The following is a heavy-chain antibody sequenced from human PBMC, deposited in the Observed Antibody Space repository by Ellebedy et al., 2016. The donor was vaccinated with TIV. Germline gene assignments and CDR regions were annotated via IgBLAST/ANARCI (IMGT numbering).Heavy chain of an antibody. CDR2: IKQGGSEE. CDR3: ARESSGSLDY. Sequence: GESLKISCAASGFTFSTYSMSWVRQAPGKGLECVASIKQGGSEEYHVDSVKGRFTISRDNSKNTLYLQMNSLRAEDTAVYYCARESSGSLDYWGQGTLVTVSS. V-gene: IGHV3-7*01. D-gene: IGHD3-22*01. J-gene: IGHJ4*02. CDR1: GFTFSTYS.